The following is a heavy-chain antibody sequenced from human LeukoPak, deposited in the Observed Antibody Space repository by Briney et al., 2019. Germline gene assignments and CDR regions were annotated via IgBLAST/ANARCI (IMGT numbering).Heavy chain of an antibody. Sequence: SETLSLTCTVSGGSISSHYWSWIRQPPGKGLEWIGYIYYSGSTNYNPSLKSRVTMSVDTSKNQFSLKVSSVTAADTAVYYCARGPYSGSSSPNWFDPWGQGTLVIVSS. J-gene: IGHJ5*02. D-gene: IGHD6-6*01. CDR2: IYYSGST. CDR3: ARGPYSGSSSPNWFDP. CDR1: GGSISSHY. V-gene: IGHV4-59*11.